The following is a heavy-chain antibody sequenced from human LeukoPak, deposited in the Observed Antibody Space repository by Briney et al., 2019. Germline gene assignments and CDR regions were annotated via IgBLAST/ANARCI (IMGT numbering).Heavy chain of an antibody. J-gene: IGHJ6*02. V-gene: IGHV1-2*02. CDR2: INPNSGGT. CDR1: GYTFTDYY. Sequence: ASVTVSFMASGYTFTDYYMHWVRQAPGQGLEWMGWINPNSGGTNYAQKFQGRVTMTRDTSISTAYMELSRLRSDDTAVYYCARDRTSIAAAGTDTYYYYGMDVWGQGTTVTVSS. D-gene: IGHD6-13*01. CDR3: ARDRTSIAAAGTDTYYYYGMDV.